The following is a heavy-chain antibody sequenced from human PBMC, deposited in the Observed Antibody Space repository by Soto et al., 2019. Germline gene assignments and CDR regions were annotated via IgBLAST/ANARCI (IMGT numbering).Heavy chain of an antibody. CDR2: ISYTGST. V-gene: IGHV4-61*01. Sequence: SETLSLTCTVSGGSVSTGTFYWSWIRQSPGKGLEWIGCISYTGSTNYNPSLKSRVTISVDTSKNQFSLKLTSVTAADTAVYFCARGDPINWFDPWGQGTLVTVSS. CDR1: GGSVSTGTFY. J-gene: IGHJ5*02. CDR3: ARGDPINWFDP.